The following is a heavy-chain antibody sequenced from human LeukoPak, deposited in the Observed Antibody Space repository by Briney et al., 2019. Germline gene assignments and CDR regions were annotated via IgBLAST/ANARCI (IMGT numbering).Heavy chain of an antibody. CDR1: GFNFDDSA. D-gene: IGHD5-18*01. J-gene: IGHJ4*02. V-gene: IGHV3-9*01. CDR3: AKDKGPGYSYGYDY. CDR2: ISWSSGLI. Sequence: PGRSLRLSCAASGFNFDDSAMHWVRLAPGKGLEWVSGISWSSGLIGYADSVKGRFSISRDNAKNSLYLQMNSLRPEDTALYYCAKDKGPGYSYGYDYWGQGILVTVSS.